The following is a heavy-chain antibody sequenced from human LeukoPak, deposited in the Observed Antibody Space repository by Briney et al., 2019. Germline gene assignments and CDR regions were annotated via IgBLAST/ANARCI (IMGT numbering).Heavy chain of an antibody. CDR2: ISSSSSTI. Sequence: GGSLRLSCAASGFTFSSYSMNWVRQAPGKGLEWVSYISSSSSTIYYADSVKGRFTISRDNAKNSLYLQMNGLRAEDTAVYYCARDHDYGGNSAPGYWGQGTLVTVSS. CDR3: ARDHDYGGNSAPGY. J-gene: IGHJ4*02. D-gene: IGHD4-23*01. CDR1: GFTFSSYS. V-gene: IGHV3-48*01.